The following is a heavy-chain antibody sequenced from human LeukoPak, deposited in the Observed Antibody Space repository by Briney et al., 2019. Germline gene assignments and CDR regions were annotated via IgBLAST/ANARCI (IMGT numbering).Heavy chain of an antibody. J-gene: IGHJ5*02. CDR2: IWSDGSNK. V-gene: IGHV3-33*01. CDR1: GFTFSSYG. Sequence: PGGSLRLSCAASGFTFSSYGMHWVRQAPGKGLEWVAVIWSDGSNKYCADSVKGRFTISRDNSKNTLYLQMNSLRAEDTAVYYCARDSLGTSSGWFDPWGQGTLVTVSP. CDR3: ARDSLGTSSGWFDP. D-gene: IGHD6-19*01.